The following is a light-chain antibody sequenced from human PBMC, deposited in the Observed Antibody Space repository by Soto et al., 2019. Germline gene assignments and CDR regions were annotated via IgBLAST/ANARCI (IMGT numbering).Light chain of an antibody. V-gene: IGLV1-44*01. Sequence: QSVLTQPPSASGTPEQRVTISCSGGSFNIGGNPVNWYQQLPGTAPKLLIYTNDQRPSGVPDRFSGSKSGTSASLAISGLRSEDEADYYCAAWDDSLNGWVFGGGTKVTAL. CDR2: TND. CDR1: SFNIGGNP. J-gene: IGLJ3*02. CDR3: AAWDDSLNGWV.